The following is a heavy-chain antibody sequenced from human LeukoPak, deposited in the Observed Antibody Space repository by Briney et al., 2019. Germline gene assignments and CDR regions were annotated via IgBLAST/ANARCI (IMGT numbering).Heavy chain of an antibody. D-gene: IGHD2-15*01. CDR1: GGSISSSNW. V-gene: IGHV4-4*02. CDR3: ARHSGYCSGGSCYPGWFDP. Sequence: SETLSLTCAVSGGSISSSNWWSWVRQPPGKGLEWIGEIYHSGSTNYNPSLKSRVTISVDKSKNQFSLKLSSVTAADTAVYYCARHSGYCSGGSCYPGWFDPWGQGTLVTVSS. J-gene: IGHJ5*02. CDR2: IYHSGST.